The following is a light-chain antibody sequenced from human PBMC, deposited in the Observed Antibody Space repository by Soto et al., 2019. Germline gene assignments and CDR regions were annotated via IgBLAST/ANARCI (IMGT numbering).Light chain of an antibody. CDR3: QKYNRTPRT. V-gene: IGKV1-27*01. Sequence: DFQMTQSPSSLSASVGDRVTITCRASQDISGHLAWYQQKPGKVPKLLISEASALHSGVPSRFSGSGSVTDFTLNISSLQPEDVVTYYCQKYNRTPRTFGQGTKVELK. CDR1: QDISGH. CDR2: EAS. J-gene: IGKJ1*01.